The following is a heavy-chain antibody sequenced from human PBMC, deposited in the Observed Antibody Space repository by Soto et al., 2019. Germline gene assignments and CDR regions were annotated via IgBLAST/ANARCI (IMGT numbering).Heavy chain of an antibody. CDR3: AREIYCSGGSCYP. Sequence: GGSLRLSCAASGFTVSSNYMSWFRQAPGKGLEWVSSISSSSSYIYYADSVKGRFTISRDNAKNSLYLQMNSLRAEDTAVYYCAREIYCSGGSCYPWGQGTLVTVS. J-gene: IGHJ5*02. D-gene: IGHD2-15*01. V-gene: IGHV3-21*01. CDR2: ISSSSSYI. CDR1: GFTVSSNY.